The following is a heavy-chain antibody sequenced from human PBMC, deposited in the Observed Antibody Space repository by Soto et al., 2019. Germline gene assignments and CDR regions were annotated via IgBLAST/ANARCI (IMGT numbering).Heavy chain of an antibody. CDR2: VSPGNGNA. CDR1: GYTFTDYD. J-gene: IGHJ4*02. V-gene: IGHV1-8*01. D-gene: IGHD2-21*02. Sequence: QVQVVQSRAEVKKPGASVKVSCKTSGYTFTDYDINWVRQATGQGLEWMGWVSPGNGNAGYAPQFQGRVTMTSDTSISSVYMELSSLTSEDPAVYFCEVTTGYWGQGTLVTVSS. CDR3: EVTTGY.